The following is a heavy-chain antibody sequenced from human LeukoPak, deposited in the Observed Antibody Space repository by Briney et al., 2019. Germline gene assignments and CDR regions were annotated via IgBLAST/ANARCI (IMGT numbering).Heavy chain of an antibody. V-gene: IGHV4-61*01. Sequence: SETLSLTCTVSAYSISSAYYWGWIRQPPGKGLEWIGYIYYSGSTNYNPSLKSRVTISLDTSKNQFSLKLSSVTAADTAVYYCARAILSGYPDSWGQGTLVIVFS. J-gene: IGHJ4*02. CDR3: ARAILSGYPDS. CDR1: AYSISSAYY. D-gene: IGHD3-3*01. CDR2: IYYSGST.